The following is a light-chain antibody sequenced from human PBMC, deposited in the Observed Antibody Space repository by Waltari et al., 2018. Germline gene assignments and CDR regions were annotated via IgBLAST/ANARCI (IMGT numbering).Light chain of an antibody. Sequence: QSALTQPPSASGSPGQSVTISCTGTSSDVGGYNYVSWYQQHPGKAPKLMIYEVSKRPLGVPAGFSGSKSGNTASLTVSGLRAEDEADYYCSSYAGNNNVVFGGGTKLTVL. J-gene: IGLJ2*01. CDR3: SSYAGNNNVV. V-gene: IGLV2-8*01. CDR1: SSDVGGYNY. CDR2: EVS.